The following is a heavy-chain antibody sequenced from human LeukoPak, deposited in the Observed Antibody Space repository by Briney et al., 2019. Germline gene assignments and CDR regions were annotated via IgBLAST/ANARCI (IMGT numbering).Heavy chain of an antibody. Sequence: PGGSLRLSCAASAFTFSNYWMHWVRQAPGKGLVWVSRINSDGTSTSYADSVKGRFTISRDNAKNTVYLQMNSLRAEDTAVYYCAKGGGYEAQYYYYYLDVWGKGTTVTISS. J-gene: IGHJ6*03. CDR3: AKGGGYEAQYYYYYLDV. V-gene: IGHV3-74*01. D-gene: IGHD5-12*01. CDR2: INSDGTST. CDR1: AFTFSNYW.